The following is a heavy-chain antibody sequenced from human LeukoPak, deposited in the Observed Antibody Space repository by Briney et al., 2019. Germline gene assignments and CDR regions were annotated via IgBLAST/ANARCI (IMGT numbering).Heavy chain of an antibody. D-gene: IGHD3-10*01. Sequence: GGSLRLSCAASGFTFSTFAMIWVRQPPGKGLEWVSSIFPSGGEIHYADSVRGRFTISRDNSKSTLSLQMSSLRAEDTAIYYCAKNDGFAISLGGYWGQGTLVTVSS. J-gene: IGHJ4*02. CDR1: GFTFSTFA. CDR2: IFPSGGEI. V-gene: IGHV3-23*01. CDR3: AKNDGFAISLGGY.